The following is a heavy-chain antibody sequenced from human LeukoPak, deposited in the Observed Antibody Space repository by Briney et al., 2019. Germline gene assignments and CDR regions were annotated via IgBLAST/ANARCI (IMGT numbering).Heavy chain of an antibody. V-gene: IGHV4-38-2*02. CDR1: GYSISSGYY. CDR2: IYHSGST. Sequence: SETLSLTCTVSGYSISSGYYWGWIRQPPGKGLEWIGSIYHSGSTYYNPSLKSRVTISVDTSKNQFSLKLSSVTAADTAVYYCARTNRRWRWLQNYYFDYWGQGTLVTVSS. J-gene: IGHJ4*02. D-gene: IGHD5-24*01. CDR3: ARTNRRWRWLQNYYFDY.